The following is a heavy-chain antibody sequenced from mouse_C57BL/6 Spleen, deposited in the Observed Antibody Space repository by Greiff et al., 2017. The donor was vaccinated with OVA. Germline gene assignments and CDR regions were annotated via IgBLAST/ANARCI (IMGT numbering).Heavy chain of an antibody. Sequence: ESGPGLVKPSQSLSLTCSVTGYSITSGYYWNWIRQFPGNKLEWMGYISYDGSNNYNPSLKNRISITRDTSKNQFFLKLNSVTTEDTATYYCARGGFITTVVLDYWGQGTTLTVSS. J-gene: IGHJ2*01. D-gene: IGHD1-1*01. CDR2: ISYDGSN. CDR3: ARGGFITTVVLDY. V-gene: IGHV3-6*01. CDR1: GYSITSGYY.